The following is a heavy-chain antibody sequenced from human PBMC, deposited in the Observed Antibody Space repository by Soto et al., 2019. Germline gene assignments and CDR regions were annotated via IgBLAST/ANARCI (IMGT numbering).Heavy chain of an antibody. CDR2: ISYEGSKK. V-gene: IGHV3-30*18. CDR1: GFTFSSYG. J-gene: IGHJ6*02. Sequence: QVQLAESGGGVVQPGRSLRLSCAASGFTFSSYGMQWVRQAPGKGLEWVAVISYEGSKKYYADSVKGRSTISRDNSKNTPYLQMNSLRVEDTAVYYCAKTRGYSYDYGMDVWGQGTTVIVSS. CDR3: AKTRGYSYDYGMDV. D-gene: IGHD5-18*01.